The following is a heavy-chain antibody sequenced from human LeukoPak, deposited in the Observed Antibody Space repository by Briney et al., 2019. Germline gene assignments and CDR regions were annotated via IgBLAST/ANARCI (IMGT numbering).Heavy chain of an antibody. CDR2: IYYSGST. V-gene: IGHV4-59*11. Sequence: SETLSLTCTVSGGSISSHYWSWIRQPPGKGLEWIGYIYYSGSTNYNPSLKSRVTISVDTSKNQFSLKLSPVTAADTAVYYCARVPLDILTDYYYYYMDVWGKGTTVTVSS. CDR1: GGSISSHY. J-gene: IGHJ6*03. D-gene: IGHD3-9*01. CDR3: ARVPLDILTDYYYYYMDV.